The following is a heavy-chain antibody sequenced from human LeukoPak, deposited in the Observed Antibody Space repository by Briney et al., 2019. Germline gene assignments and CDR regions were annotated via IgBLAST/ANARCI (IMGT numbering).Heavy chain of an antibody. CDR1: GGSFSGYY. CDR3: ARVRFLSVAYPDWFDP. Sequence: PSETLSLTCAVYGGSFSGYYWSWIRQPPGKGLEWIGEINHSGSTNYNPSLKSRVTISVDTSKNQFSLKLSSVTAADTAVYYCARVRFLSVAYPDWFDPWGQGTLVTVSS. J-gene: IGHJ5*02. D-gene: IGHD2-15*01. CDR2: INHSGST. V-gene: IGHV4-34*01.